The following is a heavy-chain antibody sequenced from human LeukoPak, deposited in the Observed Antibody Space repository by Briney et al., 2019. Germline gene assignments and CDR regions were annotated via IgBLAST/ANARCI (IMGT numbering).Heavy chain of an antibody. J-gene: IGHJ4*02. D-gene: IGHD6-25*01. CDR1: GGSISSGSYY. CDR3: SRGRSGYWVSLFEY. CDR2: INHSGST. Sequence: TSETLSLTCTVSGGSISSGSYYWSWIRQPPGKGLEWIGEINHSGSTNYNPSLKSRVTISVDTSKNLVSLKLSSVTAADTAVYYCSRGRSGYWVSLFEYWGQGILVTVSS. V-gene: IGHV4-39*07.